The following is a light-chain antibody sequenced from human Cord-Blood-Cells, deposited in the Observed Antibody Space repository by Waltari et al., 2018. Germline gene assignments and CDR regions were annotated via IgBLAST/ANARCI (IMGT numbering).Light chain of an antibody. J-gene: IGLJ3*02. CDR2: EGS. V-gene: IGLV2-23*01. CDR1: SSDVGSYYL. Sequence: QSALTQPASVSGSPGQSITISCTGTSSDVGSYYLVFWYQQHPGKAPKLMIYEGSKRPSGVSNRFSGSKSGNTASLTISGLQAGDEADYYCCSYAGSSTWVFGGGTKLTVL. CDR3: CSYAGSSTWV.